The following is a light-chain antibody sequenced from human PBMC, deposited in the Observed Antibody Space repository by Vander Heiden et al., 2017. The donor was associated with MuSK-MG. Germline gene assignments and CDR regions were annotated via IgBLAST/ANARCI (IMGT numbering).Light chain of an antibody. J-gene: IGKJ3*01. CDR2: GAS. V-gene: IGKV1-9*01. CDR1: QGINTY. CDR3: QQVNNYPFT. Sequence: DIQLTQSPSFLSASVGDRVSITCRASQGINTYLAWYQQQPGKAPNLLIYGASTLHRGVPSRFSGSGSGTEFTLTISGLQPEDFATYHCQQVNNYPFTFGHGTKVDFK.